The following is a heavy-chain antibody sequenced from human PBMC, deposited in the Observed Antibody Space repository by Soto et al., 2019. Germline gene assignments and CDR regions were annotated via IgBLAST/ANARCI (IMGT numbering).Heavy chain of an antibody. Sequence: ASVKVSCKTSGYTFTNYGISWVRQAPGQGLEWMGWISAHTGNTNYAQKFQGRVTMTTDTSTSTAYMELMSLRSDDTAVYYCARVLGYNSSWWRHTAFDIWGQGTMVTVSS. CDR2: ISAHTGNT. D-gene: IGHD6-13*01. J-gene: IGHJ3*02. CDR3: ARVLGYNSSWWRHTAFDI. CDR1: GYTFTNYG. V-gene: IGHV1-18*01.